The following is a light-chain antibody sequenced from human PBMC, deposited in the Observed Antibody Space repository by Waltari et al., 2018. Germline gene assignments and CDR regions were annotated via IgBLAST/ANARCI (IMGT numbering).Light chain of an antibody. CDR1: QSIMYSSNNKNF. V-gene: IGKV4-1*01. J-gene: IGKJ3*01. Sequence: DIVMSQSPDSLAVSLGERATINCRSSQSIMYSSNNKNFLAWYQQKPGQSPKLLIDWASTRQAGVPDRFTGSWSGTDFTLTITSVQPEDVAIYYCQQYFITPFTFGPGTKVEIK. CDR2: WAS. CDR3: QQYFITPFT.